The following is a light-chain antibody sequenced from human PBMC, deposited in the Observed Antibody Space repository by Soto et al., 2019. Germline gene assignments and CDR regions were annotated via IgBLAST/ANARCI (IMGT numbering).Light chain of an antibody. CDR3: QVWDSYGDQSWV. CDR1: SIGAKS. V-gene: IGLV3-21*02. Sequence: YELTQPPSVSVAPGQTATITCGGNSIGAKSVHWSQQKPGQAPVLVVYDDGDRPSGIPDRFSGSNSGNTATLTISRVEAGDEADYYCQVWDSYGDQSWVFGGGTKLTVL. J-gene: IGLJ3*02. CDR2: DDG.